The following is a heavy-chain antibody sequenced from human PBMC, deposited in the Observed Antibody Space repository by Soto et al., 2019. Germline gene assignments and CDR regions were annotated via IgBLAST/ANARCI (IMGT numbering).Heavy chain of an antibody. CDR3: ARVIFGGQIDAFDI. J-gene: IGHJ3*02. CDR2: IIPILGIA. V-gene: IGHV1-69*02. D-gene: IGHD3-10*02. CDR1: GGTFSSYT. Sequence: QVQLVQSGAEVKKPGSSVKVSCKASGGTFSSYTISWVRQAPGQGLEWMGRIIPILGIANYAQKFQGRVTITADKSTSTAYMELSSLRSEDTAVYYGARVIFGGQIDAFDIWGQGTMVTVSS.